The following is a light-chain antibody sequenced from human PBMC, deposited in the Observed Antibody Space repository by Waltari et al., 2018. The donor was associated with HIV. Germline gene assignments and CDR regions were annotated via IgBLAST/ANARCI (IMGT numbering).Light chain of an antibody. CDR2: GNN. Sequence: SVLTQPPSVSGVPGQRVTISCTGSSSNIGARFDVHWYQQLPGTAPKLLIYGNNNRPSGVPDRFSGSKSGTSASLAITGLQAEDEADYYCQSYDSSLSGSVFGGGTKLTVL. J-gene: IGLJ2*01. CDR3: QSYDSSLSGSV. V-gene: IGLV1-40*01. CDR1: SSNIGARFD.